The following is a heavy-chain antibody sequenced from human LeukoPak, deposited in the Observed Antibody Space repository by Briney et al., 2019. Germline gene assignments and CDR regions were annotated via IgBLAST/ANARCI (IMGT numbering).Heavy chain of an antibody. J-gene: IGHJ6*03. CDR2: VNPISGNT. V-gene: IGHV1-8*03. Sequence: ASVNVSCTASGYTFTSNDINWVRQATGQGLEWMGWVNPISGNTGYAQKFQGRVTITRNTSISTAYMELSSLRSEDTAVYYCARQSYDFWSGYYQHYYYYYMDVWGKGTTVTVSS. CDR3: ARQSYDFWSGYYQHYYYYYMDV. D-gene: IGHD3-3*01. CDR1: GYTFTSND.